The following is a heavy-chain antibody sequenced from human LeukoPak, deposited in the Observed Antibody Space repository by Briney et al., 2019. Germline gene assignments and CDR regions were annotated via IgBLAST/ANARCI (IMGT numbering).Heavy chain of an antibody. J-gene: IGHJ4*02. CDR3: ARGPGVPYYDSSGYYFGPLTPFDY. Sequence: SVKVSCKASGGTFSSYAISWVRQAPGQGLEWMGGVIPIFGTANYAQKFQGRVTITTDESTSTAYMELSSLRSEDTAVYYCARGPGVPYYDSSGYYFGPLTPFDYWGQGTLVTVSS. V-gene: IGHV1-69*05. CDR2: VIPIFGTA. D-gene: IGHD3-22*01. CDR1: GGTFSSYA.